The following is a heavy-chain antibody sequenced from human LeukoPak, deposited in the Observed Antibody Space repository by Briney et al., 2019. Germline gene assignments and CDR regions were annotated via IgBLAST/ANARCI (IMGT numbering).Heavy chain of an antibody. CDR1: GFTFSSYW. CDR3: AKDSSSPYYDFWGGYYSDY. J-gene: IGHJ4*02. V-gene: IGHV3-23*01. CDR2: ISGSGGST. Sequence: GGSLRLSCAASGFTFSSYWMSWVRQAPGKGLEWVSAISGSGGSTYYADSVKGRFTISRDNSKNTLYLQMNSLRAEDTAVYYCAKDSSSPYYDFWGGYYSDYWGQGTLVTVSS. D-gene: IGHD3-3*01.